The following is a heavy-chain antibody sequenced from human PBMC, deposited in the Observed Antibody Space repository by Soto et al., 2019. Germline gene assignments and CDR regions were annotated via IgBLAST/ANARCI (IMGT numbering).Heavy chain of an antibody. V-gene: IGHV1-2*02. D-gene: IGHD5-12*01. CDR1: GDTFTDYY. Sequence: QVQLVQSGAEVKEPGASVTVSCRSSGDTFTDYYMHWVRQAPGQGLEWMGWINPNSGVTKYAQKFQGGVTMTRDTSIRTVYMQLSRLRSDDTAVYYCARESGGATATLDYYYFYMDVWGTGTTVTVSS. J-gene: IGHJ6*03. CDR3: ARESGGATATLDYYYFYMDV. CDR2: INPNSGVT.